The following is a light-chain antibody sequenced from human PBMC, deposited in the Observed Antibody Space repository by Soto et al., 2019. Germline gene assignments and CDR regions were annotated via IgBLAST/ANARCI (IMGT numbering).Light chain of an antibody. CDR3: QHRINWPWT. CDR2: DAS. J-gene: IGKJ1*01. CDR1: QRVSSY. Sequence: EIVLTQSPATLSLSPGERATLSCRASQRVSSYLAWYQQKPGQAPELLIYDASNRSTGIPARFSGSGSGTDFTLTISSLEPEDFAVYYCQHRINWPWTFGQGTKVEIK. V-gene: IGKV3-11*01.